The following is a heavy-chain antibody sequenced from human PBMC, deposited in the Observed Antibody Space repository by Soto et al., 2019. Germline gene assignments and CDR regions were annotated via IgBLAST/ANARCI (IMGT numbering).Heavy chain of an antibody. J-gene: IGHJ4*02. V-gene: IGHV4-30-2*01. CDR2: IYHSGST. D-gene: IGHD3-22*01. Sequence: SETLSLTCAVSGGSISSGGYSWSWIRQPPGKGLEWIGYIYHSGSTYYNPSLKSRVTISVDRSKNQFSLKLSSVTAADTAVYYCSRGRIFDYYDSSGYYRARYYFDYWGQGTLVTVSS. CDR1: GGSISSGGYS. CDR3: SRGRIFDYYDSSGYYRARYYFDY.